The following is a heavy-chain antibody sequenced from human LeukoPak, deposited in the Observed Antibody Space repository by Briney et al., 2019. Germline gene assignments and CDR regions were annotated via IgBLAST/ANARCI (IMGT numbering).Heavy chain of an antibody. V-gene: IGHV1-69*13. CDR1: GGTFSSYA. J-gene: IGHJ6*02. D-gene: IGHD6-19*01. CDR3: ARVGSSGWYYYYYGMDV. CDR2: IIPIFGTA. Sequence: SVNVSFKASGGTFSSYAISWVRQAPGQGLEWMGGIIPIFGTANYAQKFQGRVTITADESTSTAYMELSSLRSEDTAVYYCARVGSSGWYYYYYGMDVWGQGTTVTVSS.